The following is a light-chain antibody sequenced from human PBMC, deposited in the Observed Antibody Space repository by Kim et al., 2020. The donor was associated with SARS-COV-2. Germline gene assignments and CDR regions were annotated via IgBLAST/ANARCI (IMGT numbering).Light chain of an antibody. CDR2: GAS. Sequence: VSPGERATLSCRASQSVSSNFAWYQQKPGQAPRLLIYGASTRATGIPARFSGSGSGTEFTLTISSLQSEDFAVYYCQQYNNWPLTFGGGTKVEIK. J-gene: IGKJ4*01. CDR1: QSVSSN. V-gene: IGKV3-15*01. CDR3: QQYNNWPLT.